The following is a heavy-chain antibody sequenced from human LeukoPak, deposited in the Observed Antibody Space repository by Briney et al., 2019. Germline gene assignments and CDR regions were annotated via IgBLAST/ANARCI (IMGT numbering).Heavy chain of an antibody. CDR3: ARDYYTSGSPNDF. D-gene: IGHD3-10*01. V-gene: IGHV3-21*01. CDR1: GFTFSSYS. Sequence: GGSLRLSCAASGFTFSSYSMNWVRQAPGKGLEWVSSISSSSSYIYYADSVKGRFTISRDNAKNTLYLQMNSLRADDTAVYYCARDYYTSGSPNDFWGQGTLVTVSS. J-gene: IGHJ4*02. CDR2: ISSSSSYI.